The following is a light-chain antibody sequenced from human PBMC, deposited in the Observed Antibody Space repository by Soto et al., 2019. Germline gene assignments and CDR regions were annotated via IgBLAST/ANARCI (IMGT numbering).Light chain of an antibody. Sequence: EIVLTQSPGTPSLSPGERATLSCRARQNVGSSYLAWYQQKPGQAPSLLIYDVSSRATGIPDRFSGSGSGTDFTLTISRLEPEDCAVYYCQQYVSSPFTFGPGTKVDIK. CDR3: QQYVSSPFT. J-gene: IGKJ3*01. CDR2: DVS. CDR1: QNVGSSY. V-gene: IGKV3-20*01.